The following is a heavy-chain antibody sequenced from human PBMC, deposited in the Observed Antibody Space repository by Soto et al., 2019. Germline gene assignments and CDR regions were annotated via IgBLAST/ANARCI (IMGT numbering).Heavy chain of an antibody. Sequence: QVQLVESGGGVGQPGRSLRLSCAASGFTFSSYVMHWVRQAPGKGLEWVAVISYDGNNEYYADSVKGRFTISRDNSKNTLYLQMNSLKAEDTAVYYCARDRSGSYADWGQGTLVTVSS. CDR3: ARDRSGSYAD. J-gene: IGHJ4*02. CDR2: ISYDGNNE. CDR1: GFTFSSYV. D-gene: IGHD3-16*01. V-gene: IGHV3-30*04.